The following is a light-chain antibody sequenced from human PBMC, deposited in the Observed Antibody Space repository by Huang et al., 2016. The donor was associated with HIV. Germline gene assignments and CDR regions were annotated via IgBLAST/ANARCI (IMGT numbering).Light chain of an antibody. CDR3: QQSYSNTFT. CDR1: QSISSY. V-gene: IGKV1-39*01. Sequence: DIQMTQSPSSLSASVGDRVIITCRASQSISSYLNWYQQQPGKAPNLLIYAASSLQSGVPSRFRGSGSGTDFTLTIRSLQPEDFATYYCQQSYSNTFTFGAGTKVDVK. CDR2: AAS. J-gene: IGKJ3*01.